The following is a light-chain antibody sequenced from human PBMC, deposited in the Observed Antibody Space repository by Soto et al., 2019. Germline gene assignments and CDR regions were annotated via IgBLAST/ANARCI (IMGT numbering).Light chain of an antibody. CDR3: SSYTTISTYV. V-gene: IGLV2-14*01. CDR2: DVR. J-gene: IGLJ1*01. CDR1: SSDVGGYNY. Sequence: QSALTQPASVSGSPGQSITISCTGTSSDVGGYNYVSWYQQHPGKVPKLMIYDVRNRPSGVSNRFSGSKSVNTASLTISGLQAEDEADYYCSSYTTISTYVFGTGTKLTVL.